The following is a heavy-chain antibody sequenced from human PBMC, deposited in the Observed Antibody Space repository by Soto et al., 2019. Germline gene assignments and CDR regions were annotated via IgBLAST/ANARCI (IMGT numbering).Heavy chain of an antibody. V-gene: IGHV4-61*01. D-gene: IGHD3-3*01. CDR2: IYYSGST. CDR1: GGSVSSGSYY. Sequence: SETLSLTCTVSGGSVSSGSYYWSWIRQPPGKGLEWIGYIYYSGSTNYNPSLKSRVTISVDTSKNQFSPKLSSVTAADTAVYYCARALYEIDAFDIWGQGTMVPVSS. J-gene: IGHJ3*02. CDR3: ARALYEIDAFDI.